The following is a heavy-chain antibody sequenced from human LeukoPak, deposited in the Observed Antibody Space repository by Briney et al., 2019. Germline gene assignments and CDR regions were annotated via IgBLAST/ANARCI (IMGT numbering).Heavy chain of an antibody. CDR2: INPNSGGT. D-gene: IGHD3-22*01. V-gene: IGHV1-2*02. CDR1: GYTFTGYY. CDR3: VRDIFLTVIVVASYMDV. J-gene: IGHJ6*03. Sequence: GASVKVSCKASGYTFTGYYMHWVRQAPGQGLGWMGWINPNSGGTNYAQKFQDRVTLTRDTSISTAYMELTRLRSDDTAVYYCVRDIFLTVIVVASYMDVWGKGTTVTVSS.